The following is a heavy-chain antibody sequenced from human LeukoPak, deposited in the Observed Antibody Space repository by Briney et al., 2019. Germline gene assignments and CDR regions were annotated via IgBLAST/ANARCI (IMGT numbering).Heavy chain of an antibody. V-gene: IGHV3-48*03. Sequence: GGSLRLSCAASGFTFSSYEMNWVRQAPGKGLEWVSYISSSGSTIYYADSVKGRFTISRDNAKNSLYLQMNSLRAEDTAVYYCAGFLPAAGANDYWGQGTLVTVSS. CDR3: AGFLPAAGANDY. D-gene: IGHD6-13*01. CDR2: ISSSGSTI. CDR1: GFTFSSYE. J-gene: IGHJ4*02.